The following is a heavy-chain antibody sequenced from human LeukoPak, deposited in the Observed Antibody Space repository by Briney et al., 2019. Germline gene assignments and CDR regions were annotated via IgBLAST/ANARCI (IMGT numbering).Heavy chain of an antibody. Sequence: GGSPRLSCAASGFTFSSYAMHGVRQAPGKGLEWVAVISYDGSNKYYADSVKGRFTISRDNSKNTLYLQMNSLRAEDTAVYYCARDRETTVVTFGYYYYGMDVWGQGTTVTVSS. J-gene: IGHJ6*02. CDR2: ISYDGSNK. D-gene: IGHD4-23*01. CDR1: GFTFSSYA. CDR3: ARDRETTVVTFGYYYYGMDV. V-gene: IGHV3-30*04.